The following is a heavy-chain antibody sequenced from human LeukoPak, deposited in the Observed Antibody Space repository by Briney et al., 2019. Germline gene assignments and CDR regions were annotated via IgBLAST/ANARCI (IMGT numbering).Heavy chain of an antibody. D-gene: IGHD6-13*01. CDR2: ISAYNGNT. J-gene: IGHJ4*02. V-gene: IGHV1-18*01. Sequence: ASVKVSCKASGGTFSSYAISWVRQAPGQGLEWMGWISAYNGNTNYAQKLQGRVTMTTDTSTSTAYMELRSLRSDDTAVYYCARARISSSWVDYWGQGTLVTVSS. CDR3: ARARISSSWVDY. CDR1: GGTFSSYA.